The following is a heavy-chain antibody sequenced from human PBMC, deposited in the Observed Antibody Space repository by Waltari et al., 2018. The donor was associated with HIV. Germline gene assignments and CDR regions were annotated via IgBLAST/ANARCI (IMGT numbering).Heavy chain of an antibody. CDR3: ARYFRGLEVVNYHDVFDM. CDR1: GASFSDSY. CDR2: INHGGRT. D-gene: IGHD2-2*01. J-gene: IGHJ3*02. V-gene: IGHV4-34*01. Sequence: QVQLRQWGAGLLKPSATLSLTCNVSGASFSDSYWNWPRQPPGKGLEWIGEINHGGRTNYNPSLKSRVTMSVDTSKNQFSLRLKSATAADTAVYYCARYFRGLEVVNYHDVFDMWGPGTMVTVSS.